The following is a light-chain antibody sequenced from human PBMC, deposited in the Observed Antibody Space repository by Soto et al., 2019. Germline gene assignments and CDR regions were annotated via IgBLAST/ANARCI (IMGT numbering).Light chain of an antibody. CDR3: QQYKSYAWT. CDR1: QSISSW. V-gene: IGKV1-5*01. CDR2: DAS. Sequence: DIQMTQSPSTLSASVGDRVTITGRASQSISSWLAWYQQKPGKAPKLLIYDASSLESGVPSRFSGSGSGTEFTLTISSLQPDDFATYYCQQYKSYAWTLGQGTKVEIK. J-gene: IGKJ1*01.